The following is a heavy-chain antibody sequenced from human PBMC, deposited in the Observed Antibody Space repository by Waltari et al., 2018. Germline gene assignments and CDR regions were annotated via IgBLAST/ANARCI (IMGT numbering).Heavy chain of an antibody. CDR2: SYHGGDT. CDR3: ARRGRLSSYFFDY. V-gene: IGHV4-38-2*01. D-gene: IGHD2-15*01. J-gene: IGHJ4*02. CDR1: GYSIRGGDF. Sequence: QLHLQASGPGLLKPSETLSLTCAVSGYSIRGGDFWGWIRQPPGKGLEWFGSSYHGGDTYFNPSIKSRVTISVDKSKNQYSLNLRSMTAADTAVYYCARRGRLSSYFFDYWGQGTLVTVSS.